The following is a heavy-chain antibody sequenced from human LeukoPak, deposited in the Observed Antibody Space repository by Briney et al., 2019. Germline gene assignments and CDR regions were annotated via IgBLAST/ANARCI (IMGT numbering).Heavy chain of an antibody. D-gene: IGHD5-18*01. J-gene: IGHJ3*02. V-gene: IGHV4-59*01. Sequence: SETLSLTCTVSGGSINSYYWSWFRQPPGKGLQWIGYIYYSESTDYNPSLKSRVTISVDTSKNQFSLKLSSVTAADTAVYYCARENTGQTAFDIWGQGTMVTVSS. CDR3: ARENTGQTAFDI. CDR1: GGSINSYY. CDR2: IYYSEST.